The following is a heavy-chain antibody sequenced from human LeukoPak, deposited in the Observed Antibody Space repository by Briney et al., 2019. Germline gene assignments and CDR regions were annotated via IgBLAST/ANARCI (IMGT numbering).Heavy chain of an antibody. Sequence: ASVKVSCKASGFDFRDYLIHWVRQAPGEGLEWMGSINPDTEDSKIAQQFQGRVTMTRDTSTSTVYMELSSLRSEDTAVYYCARGPSITMVRGGQWYYYMDVWGKGTTVTISS. CDR1: GFDFRDYL. CDR3: ARGPSITMVRGGQWYYYMDV. V-gene: IGHV1-2*02. CDR2: INPDTEDS. J-gene: IGHJ6*03. D-gene: IGHD3-10*01.